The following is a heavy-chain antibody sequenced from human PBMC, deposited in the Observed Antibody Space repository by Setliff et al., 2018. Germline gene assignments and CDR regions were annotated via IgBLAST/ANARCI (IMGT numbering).Heavy chain of an antibody. CDR2: IIPVFRSA. J-gene: IGHJ4*02. Sequence: SVKVSCKASGDTFSTYALSWVRQAPGQGLEWMGRIIPVFRSAKYAQKFQGRVTISADESTSTTYMEVSSLTSEDTAEYFCARGPISGSGTYYGADWGQGTLVTVSS. CDR1: GDTFSTYA. V-gene: IGHV1-69*13. D-gene: IGHD3-10*01. CDR3: ARGPISGSGTYYGAD.